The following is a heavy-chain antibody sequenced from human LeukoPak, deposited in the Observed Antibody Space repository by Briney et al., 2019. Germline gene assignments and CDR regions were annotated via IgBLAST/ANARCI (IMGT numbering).Heavy chain of an antibody. J-gene: IGHJ4*02. CDR2: ISGSGGST. CDR1: GFTFSSYA. Sequence: GGSLRLSCAASGFTFSSYAMNWVRQAPGKGLEWVSAISGSGGSTYYADSVKGRFTISRDNSKSTLYLQVNSLRAEDTAVYYCAKRPRGNYLDPFDYWGQGTLVTVSS. CDR3: AKRPRGNYLDPFDY. D-gene: IGHD3-10*01. V-gene: IGHV3-23*01.